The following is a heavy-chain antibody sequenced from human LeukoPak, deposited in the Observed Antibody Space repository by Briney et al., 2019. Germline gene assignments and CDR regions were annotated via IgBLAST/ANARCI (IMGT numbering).Heavy chain of an antibody. Sequence: GGSLRLSCAASGFTLSSYGMHWVRQAPGKGLEWVAVISYDGSNKYYADSVKGRFTISRDNSKNTLYLQMNSLRAEDTALFYCAKDRNRYSSSFYSDYWGQGTLVTVSS. CDR1: GFTLSSYG. CDR3: AKDRNRYSSSFYSDY. D-gene: IGHD6-13*01. V-gene: IGHV3-30*18. CDR2: ISYDGSNK. J-gene: IGHJ4*02.